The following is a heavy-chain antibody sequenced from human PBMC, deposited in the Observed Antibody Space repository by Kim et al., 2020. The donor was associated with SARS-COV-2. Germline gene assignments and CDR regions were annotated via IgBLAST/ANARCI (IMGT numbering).Heavy chain of an antibody. Sequence: GGSLRLSCAASGFTVSSNYMSWVRQAPGKGLEWVSVIYSGGSTYYADSVKGRFTISRDNSKNTLYLQMNSLRAEDTAVYYCARVGRQPTDAFDIWGQGTMVTVSS. CDR1: GFTVSSNY. V-gene: IGHV3-53*01. J-gene: IGHJ3*02. D-gene: IGHD2-15*01. CDR3: ARVGRQPTDAFDI. CDR2: IYSGGST.